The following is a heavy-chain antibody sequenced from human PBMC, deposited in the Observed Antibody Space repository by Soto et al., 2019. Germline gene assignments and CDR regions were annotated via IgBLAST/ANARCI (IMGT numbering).Heavy chain of an antibody. J-gene: IGHJ6*02. CDR1: GYTFTGYY. CDR3: ARDGGYYDILTGYSLGRYYYYGMDV. D-gene: IGHD3-9*01. CDR2: INPNSGGT. V-gene: IGHV1-2*02. Sequence: GASVKVSCKASGYTFTGYYMHWVRQAPGQGLEWMGWINPNSGGTNSAQKFQGRVTMARDTSISTAYMELSRLRSDDTAVYYCARDGGYYDILTGYSLGRYYYYGMDVWGQGTTVTLSS.